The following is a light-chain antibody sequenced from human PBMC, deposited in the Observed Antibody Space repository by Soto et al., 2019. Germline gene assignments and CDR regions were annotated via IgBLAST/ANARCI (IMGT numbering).Light chain of an antibody. V-gene: IGKV1-5*03. CDR1: QTISSW. CDR3: QQTYTSVAT. J-gene: IGKJ1*01. CDR2: KAS. Sequence: DIQMTQSPSTLSGSVGDRVTITCRASQTISSWLAWYQQKPGKAPKLLIYKASTLKSGVPSRFSGSGSGTEFTLTISSLQPDDFATYYCQQTYTSVATFGQGTKV.